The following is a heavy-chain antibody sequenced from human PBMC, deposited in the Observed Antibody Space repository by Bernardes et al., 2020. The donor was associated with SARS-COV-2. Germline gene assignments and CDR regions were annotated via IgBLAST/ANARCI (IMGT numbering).Heavy chain of an antibody. CDR1: GYTFTSYA. CDR3: ARDVLRFLEWLLSPLYYFDY. Sequence: ASVKVSCKASGYTFTSYAMHWVRQAPGQRLEWMGWINAGNGNTKYSQKFRGRVTITRDTSASTAYMELSSLRSEDTAVYYCARDVLRFLEWLLSPLYYFDYWGQGTLVTVSS. J-gene: IGHJ4*02. V-gene: IGHV1-3*01. CDR2: INAGNGNT. D-gene: IGHD3-3*01.